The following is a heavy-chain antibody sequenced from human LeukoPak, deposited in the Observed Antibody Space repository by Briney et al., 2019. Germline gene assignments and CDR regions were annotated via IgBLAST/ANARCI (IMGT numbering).Heavy chain of an antibody. CDR2: ICHSGST. CDR1: GGSISSGGYY. J-gene: IGHJ5*02. CDR3: ARTYNWNYVGWFDP. D-gene: IGHD1-7*01. Sequence: SETLSLTCTVSGGSISSGGYYWSWIRQPPGKGLEWIGYICHSGSTYYNPSLKSRVTISVDRSKNQFSLKLSSVTAADTAVYYCARTYNWNYVGWFDPWGQGTLVTVSS. V-gene: IGHV4-30-2*01.